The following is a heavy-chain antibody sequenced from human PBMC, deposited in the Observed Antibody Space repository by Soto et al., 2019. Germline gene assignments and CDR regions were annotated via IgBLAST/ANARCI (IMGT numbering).Heavy chain of an antibody. CDR2: LIPGGATT. Sequence: GGSLRLSCVASGFTFSDFAMTWVRQAPGEGMEWVAALIPGGATTHYMDSVRGRFTISRDNAKNTLYLEISSLTAEDTAVYCCAKESPRSGRFYDLDYWGQGTLVTVSS. CDR3: AKESPRSGRFYDLDY. V-gene: IGHV3-23*01. D-gene: IGHD1-26*01. J-gene: IGHJ4*02. CDR1: GFTFSDFA.